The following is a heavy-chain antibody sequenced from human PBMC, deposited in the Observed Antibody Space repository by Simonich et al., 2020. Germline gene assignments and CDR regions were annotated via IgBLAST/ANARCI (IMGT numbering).Heavy chain of an antibody. J-gene: IGHJ4*02. CDR2: NNHDGSP. CDR1: GGSFSGYY. Sequence: QVQLQQWGAGLLKPSETLSLTCAVYGGSFSGYYWSWIRQPPGKGLEGIGENNHDGSPNYNPSLKSRVTISVDTSKNQFSLKLSSVTAADTAVYYCARHLQLGPFDYWGQGTLVTVSS. V-gene: IGHV4-34*01. D-gene: IGHD1-1*01. CDR3: ARHLQLGPFDY.